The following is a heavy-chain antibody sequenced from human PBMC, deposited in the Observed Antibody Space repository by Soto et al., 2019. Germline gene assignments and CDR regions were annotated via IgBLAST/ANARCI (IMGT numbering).Heavy chain of an antibody. Sequence: QVQLVQSGGELKKPGASVKVSCKASGYTFTNYAISWVRQAPGRGREWMGWGNTYNGNPNYAQIFQGRVTMTTDTSTGTDYMELRSLKSDDSAIYYCARDSHYSTSGQRLDSWGQGTRVPVSS. J-gene: IGHJ5*01. V-gene: IGHV1-18*01. CDR1: GYTFTNYA. CDR2: GNTYNGNP. D-gene: IGHD6-13*01. CDR3: ARDSHYSTSGQRLDS.